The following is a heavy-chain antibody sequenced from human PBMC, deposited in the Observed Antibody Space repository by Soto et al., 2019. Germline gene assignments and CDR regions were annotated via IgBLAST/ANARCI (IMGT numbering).Heavy chain of an antibody. D-gene: IGHD2-15*01. V-gene: IGHV3-53*01. J-gene: IGHJ6*02. CDR2: IYSNGNT. CDR3: VVEDLGMEV. Sequence: GGSLRLSCAASGFTVITNYRTWVRQTPGKGLEWVSIIYSNGNTYYADSVKGRFTISRDNSKNTLYLQMNSLRVDDTAVYYCVVEDLGMEVWGQGTTVTVSS. CDR1: GFTVITNY.